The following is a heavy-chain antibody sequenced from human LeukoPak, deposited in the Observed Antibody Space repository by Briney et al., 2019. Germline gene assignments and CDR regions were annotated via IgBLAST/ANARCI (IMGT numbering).Heavy chain of an antibody. CDR2: IYYSGST. Sequence: PSETLSLTCTVSGGSISSYYWSWIRQPPGKGLEWIGYIYYSGSTNYNPSLKSRVTISVDTSKNQFSLKLSSVTAADTAVYYCARASMAAAGITIDYWGQGTLVTVSS. D-gene: IGHD6-13*01. CDR1: GGSISSYY. J-gene: IGHJ4*02. V-gene: IGHV4-59*01. CDR3: ARASMAAAGITIDY.